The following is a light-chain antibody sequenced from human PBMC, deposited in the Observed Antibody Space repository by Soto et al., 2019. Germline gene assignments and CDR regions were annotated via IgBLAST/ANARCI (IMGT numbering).Light chain of an antibody. V-gene: IGKV3-11*01. CDR2: DAS. CDR3: QQRSNWPPIT. Sequence: EIVLTQSPATLSLSPGERATLSCRASQSVSSYLAGYQQKPGQAPRLLIYDASNRATGIPARFSGSGSGTDFTRTISSLGPEDFAVYYCQQRSNWPPITFGQGTRLEIK. CDR1: QSVSSY. J-gene: IGKJ5*01.